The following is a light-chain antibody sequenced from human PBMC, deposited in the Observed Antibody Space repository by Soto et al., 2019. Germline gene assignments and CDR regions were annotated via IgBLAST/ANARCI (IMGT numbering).Light chain of an antibody. CDR3: MQATQVMYT. J-gene: IGKJ2*01. CDR2: KLS. CDR1: QSLEHSDGNTY. V-gene: IGKV2-24*01. Sequence: DIVMTQTPLSSPVTLGQQTSISCRSSQSLEHSDGNTYLSWLQQRPGQPPRLLIYKLSNRFSGVPDRVSGSGAGTDFTLKISRVEAEDVGVYYCMQATQVMYTFGQGTKLEIK.